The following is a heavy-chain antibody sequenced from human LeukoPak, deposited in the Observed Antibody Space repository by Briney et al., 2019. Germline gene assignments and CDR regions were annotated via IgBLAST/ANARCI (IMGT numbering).Heavy chain of an antibody. J-gene: IGHJ4*02. CDR1: GGSFSGYY. V-gene: IGHV4-34*01. CDR3: ARRYCSGGSCYSSLDY. Sequence: PSETLSLTCAVYGGSFSGYYWSWIRQPPGKGLEWIGEINHSGSTNYNPSLKSRVTISVDTSKNQFSLKLSSATAADTAVYYCARRYCSGGSCYSSLDYWGQGSLVTVSS. D-gene: IGHD2-15*01. CDR2: INHSGST.